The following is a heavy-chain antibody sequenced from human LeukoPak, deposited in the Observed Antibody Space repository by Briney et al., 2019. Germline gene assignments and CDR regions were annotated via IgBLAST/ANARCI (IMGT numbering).Heavy chain of an antibody. Sequence: SETLSLTCTVSGYSISSGYYWGWIRQPPGKGLEWIGSIYHSGSTYYNPSLKSRVTISVDTSKNQFSLKLSSVTAADTAVYYCARDLGVITFGGVIGYWGQGTLVTVSS. CDR3: ARDLGVITFGGVIGY. CDR1: GYSISSGYY. CDR2: IYHSGST. J-gene: IGHJ4*02. V-gene: IGHV4-38-2*02. D-gene: IGHD3-16*01.